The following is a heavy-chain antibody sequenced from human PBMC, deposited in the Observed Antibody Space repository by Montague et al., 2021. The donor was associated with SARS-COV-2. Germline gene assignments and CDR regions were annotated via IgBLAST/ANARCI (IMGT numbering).Heavy chain of an antibody. Sequence: SETRSLTCSVSGGSINNYYWGWVRQSPGKGLEWIGYIYYSGSVTTSSNPSIKSRVSIFVDTSENQFSLKLTSVAAADTAVYSCARRGGGEVFARFMYWYFDVWGRGSLVTVSS. D-gene: IGHD2-21*01. CDR2: IYYSGSVTT. CDR1: GGSINNYY. CDR3: ARRGGGEVFARFMYWYFDV. V-gene: IGHV4-59*13. J-gene: IGHJ2*01.